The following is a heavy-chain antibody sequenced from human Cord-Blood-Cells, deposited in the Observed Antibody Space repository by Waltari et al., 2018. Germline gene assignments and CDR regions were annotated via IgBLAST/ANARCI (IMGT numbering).Heavy chain of an antibody. D-gene: IGHD2-2*01. CDR1: GYTFTSHD. CDR2: IDPNSGNT. V-gene: IGHV1-8*03. J-gene: IGHJ5*02. CDR3: ARDQSINWFDP. Sequence: QVQLVQSGAEVKQPGASVKVSCQASGYTFTSHDINWVRQATGQGLEWMGWIDPNSGNTGYAQKFQGRVTITRNTSISTSYMELSSLRSEDTAVYYCARDQSINWFDPWGQGTLVTVSS.